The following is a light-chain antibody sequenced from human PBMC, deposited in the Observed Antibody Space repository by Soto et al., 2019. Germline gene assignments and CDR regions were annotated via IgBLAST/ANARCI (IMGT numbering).Light chain of an antibody. V-gene: IGKV1-5*03. CDR1: QSIRSW. CDR2: KAS. J-gene: IGKJ2*01. CDR3: QQYDRYPYT. Sequence: DIQMTQSPSTLSASVGDRVTITCRASQSIRSWLAWYQQRPGKAPKLLIRKASTLESGVPSRLSGSGSGTDFTLTIISLQPEDSPTYYCQQYDRYPYTFGQGTKLEIK.